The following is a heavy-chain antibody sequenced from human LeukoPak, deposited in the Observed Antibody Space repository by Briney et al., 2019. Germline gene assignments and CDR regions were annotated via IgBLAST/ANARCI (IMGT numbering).Heavy chain of an antibody. CDR2: IKQDGSEK. CDR3: ARDMAEDYYDSSGYSLAFDI. Sequence: PGGSLRLSCAASGFTFSSYWMSWVRQAPGKGLGWVANIKQDGSEKYYVDSVKGRFTISRDNAKNSLYLQMNSLRAEDTAVYYCARDMAEDYYDSSGYSLAFDIWGQGTMVTVSS. V-gene: IGHV3-7*03. D-gene: IGHD3-22*01. CDR1: GFTFSSYW. J-gene: IGHJ3*02.